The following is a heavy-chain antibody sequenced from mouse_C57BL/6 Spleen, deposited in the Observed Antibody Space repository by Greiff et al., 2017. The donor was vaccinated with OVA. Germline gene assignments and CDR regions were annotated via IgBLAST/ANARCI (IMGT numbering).Heavy chain of an antibody. CDR2: IYPGDGDT. Sequence: VKLQESGPELVKPGASVKISCKASGYAFSSSWMNWVKQRPGKGLEWIGRIYPGDGDTNYNGKFKGKATLTADKSSSTAYMQLSSLTSEDSAVYFCARYGLGRGYFDVWGTGTTVTVSS. CDR3: ARYGLGRGYFDV. D-gene: IGHD4-1*01. CDR1: GYAFSSSW. J-gene: IGHJ1*03. V-gene: IGHV1-82*01.